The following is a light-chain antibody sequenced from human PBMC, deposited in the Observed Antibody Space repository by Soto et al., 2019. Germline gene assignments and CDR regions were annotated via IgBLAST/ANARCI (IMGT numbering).Light chain of an antibody. J-gene: IGLJ2*01. V-gene: IGLV1-44*01. CDR3: AAWDDNLNGPV. CDR1: SSNIGSNS. CDR2: SDD. Sequence: QLVLTQPPSASGTPGQRVTMSCSGSSSNIGSNSVNWYQHVPGTAPKILIYSDDERPSGVPDRFSGSKSGTSASLAISGLQSEDEADYYCAAWDDNLNGPVFGGGTKLTVL.